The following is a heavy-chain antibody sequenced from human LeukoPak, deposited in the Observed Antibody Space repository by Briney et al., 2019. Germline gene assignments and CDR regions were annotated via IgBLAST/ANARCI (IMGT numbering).Heavy chain of an antibody. D-gene: IGHD2-15*01. Sequence: GESLRLSCAASGFTFSSYSMNWVRQAPGKGLEWVSYISSSSTIYYADSVKGRFTISRDNAKNSLYLQMNSLRPEDTAVYYCTRGIGRAHYYFYMDVWGKGTTVTISS. CDR2: ISSSSTI. V-gene: IGHV3-48*04. CDR1: GFTFSSYS. J-gene: IGHJ6*03. CDR3: TRGIGRAHYYFYMDV.